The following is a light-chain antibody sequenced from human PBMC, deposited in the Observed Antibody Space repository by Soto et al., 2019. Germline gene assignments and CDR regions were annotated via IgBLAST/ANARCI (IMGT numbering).Light chain of an antibody. J-gene: IGKJ2*01. V-gene: IGKV3-15*01. CDR3: QQYSSWPPYT. Sequence: EIVMTQSPATLSVSPGERATLSCRASQSISNNLAWYQQKPGQAPRLLIYGASTRATEIPDRFSGSGSGTEFTLTISSLQSEDFAIYYCQQYSSWPPYTFGQGTKREIK. CDR1: QSISNN. CDR2: GAS.